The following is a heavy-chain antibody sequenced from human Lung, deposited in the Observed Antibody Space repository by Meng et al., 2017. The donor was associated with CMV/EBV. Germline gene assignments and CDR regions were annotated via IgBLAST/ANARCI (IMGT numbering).Heavy chain of an antibody. D-gene: IGHD1-7*01. CDR2: IDGTGRT. J-gene: IGHJ5*01. V-gene: IGHV4-34*01. CDR3: ARLTGTVYVHWFDS. CDR1: GGSFSGSY. Sequence: ESLKISCGVYGGSFSGSYWHWIRQPPGMGLEWIGEIDGTGRTKYSPSLNSRVTILLDTSKKQFSLELSSVTAADTAVYYCARLTGTVYVHWFDSWGQGTLVTVSS.